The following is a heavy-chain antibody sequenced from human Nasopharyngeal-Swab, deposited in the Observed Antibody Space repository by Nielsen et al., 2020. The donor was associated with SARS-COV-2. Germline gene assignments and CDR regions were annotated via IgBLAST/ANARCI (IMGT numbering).Heavy chain of an antibody. J-gene: IGHJ6*02. D-gene: IGHD3-3*01. Sequence: GGSLRLSCAASGFTFNNYTFNWVRQAPGKGLEWVSSISSSSSYIYYADSVKGRFTISRDNTKNSLYLQMNSLRAEDTAVYYGARDGLDYDFWSAHFMDVWGQGTTVTVSS. CDR2: ISSSSSYI. CDR3: ARDGLDYDFWSAHFMDV. V-gene: IGHV3-21*01. CDR1: GFTFNNYT.